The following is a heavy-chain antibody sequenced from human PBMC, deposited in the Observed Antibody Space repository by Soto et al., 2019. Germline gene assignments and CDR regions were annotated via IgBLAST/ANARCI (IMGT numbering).Heavy chain of an antibody. D-gene: IGHD2-15*01. J-gene: IGHJ3*02. CDR3: ARETCSGGSCYSQRLHDAFDI. V-gene: IGHV1-2*04. Sequence: QVQLVQSGAEVKKPGASVKVSCKASGYTFTGYYMHWVRQAPGQGLEWMGWINPNSGGTNDAQKFQGWGTMARDTSISTAYMELSRLRSDDTAVYYCARETCSGGSCYSQRLHDAFDIWGQGTMVTVSS. CDR1: GYTFTGYY. CDR2: INPNSGGT.